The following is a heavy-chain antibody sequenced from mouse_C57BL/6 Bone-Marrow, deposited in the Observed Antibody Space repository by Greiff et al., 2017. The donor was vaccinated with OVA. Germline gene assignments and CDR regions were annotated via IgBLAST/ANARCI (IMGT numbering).Heavy chain of an antibody. V-gene: IGHV5-4*03. CDR2: ISDGGSYT. J-gene: IGHJ4*01. Sequence: EVKLMESGGGLVKPGGSLKLSCAASGFTFSSYAMSWVRQTPEKRLEWVATISDGGSYTYYPDNVKGRFTISRDNAKNNLYLQMSHLKSEDTAMYYCARPTVVATRAMDYWGQGTSVTVSS. CDR3: ARPTVVATRAMDY. CDR1: GFTFSSYA. D-gene: IGHD1-1*01.